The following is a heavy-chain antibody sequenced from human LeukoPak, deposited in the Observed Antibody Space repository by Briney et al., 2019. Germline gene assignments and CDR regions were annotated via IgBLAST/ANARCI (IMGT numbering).Heavy chain of an antibody. CDR1: GGSFSGYY. CDR2: INHSGST. D-gene: IGHD3-10*01. V-gene: IGHV4-34*09. J-gene: IGHJ4*02. Sequence: PSETLSLTCAVYGGSFSGYYWSWIRQPPGKGLEWIGEINHSGSTNYNPSLKSRLTISVDTSKNQFSLKLTSVTAADTAVYYCARSFGESYFDYWGQGILVTVSS. CDR3: ARSFGESYFDY.